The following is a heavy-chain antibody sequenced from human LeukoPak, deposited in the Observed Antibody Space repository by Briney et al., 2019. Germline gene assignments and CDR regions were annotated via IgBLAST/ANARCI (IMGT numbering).Heavy chain of an antibody. D-gene: IGHD3-22*01. CDR2: IYSGGST. J-gene: IGHJ1*01. Sequence: HPGGSLRLSCAASGFTVSSNYMSWVRQAPGKGLEWVSVIYSGGSTYYADSVKGRFTISRDNSKNTLYLQMNSLRAEDTAVYYCARGGGHYYDSSGYYYPVEYFQHWGQGTLVTVSS. CDR3: ARGGGHYYDSSGYYYPVEYFQH. V-gene: IGHV3-66*01. CDR1: GFTVSSNY.